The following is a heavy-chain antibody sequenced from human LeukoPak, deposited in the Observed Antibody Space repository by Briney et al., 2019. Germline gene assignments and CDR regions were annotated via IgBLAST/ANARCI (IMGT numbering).Heavy chain of an antibody. CDR1: GYTFTSYD. Sequence: GASVKVSCKASGYTFTSYDINWVRQATGQGLEWMGWMNPNSGNTGYAQKFQGRVTMTRNTSISTAYMELSSLRSEDTAVYYCARGHCSSTSCRDYYYYYGMDVWGQGTTVTVSS. V-gene: IGHV1-8*01. D-gene: IGHD2-2*01. J-gene: IGHJ6*02. CDR3: ARGHCSSTSCRDYYYYYGMDV. CDR2: MNPNSGNT.